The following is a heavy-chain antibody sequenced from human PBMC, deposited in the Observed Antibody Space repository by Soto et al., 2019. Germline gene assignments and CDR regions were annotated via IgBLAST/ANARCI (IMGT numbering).Heavy chain of an antibody. Sequence: SETLSLTCTVSGGSISSSSYYWGWIRQPPGKGLEWIGSIYYSGSTYYNPSLKSRVTISVDTSKNQFSLKLSSVTAADTAVYYCEREYCSSTSCAHKDYWGQGTQVTVSS. CDR3: EREYCSSTSCAHKDY. CDR2: IYYSGST. V-gene: IGHV4-39*02. J-gene: IGHJ4*02. D-gene: IGHD2-2*01. CDR1: GGSISSSSYY.